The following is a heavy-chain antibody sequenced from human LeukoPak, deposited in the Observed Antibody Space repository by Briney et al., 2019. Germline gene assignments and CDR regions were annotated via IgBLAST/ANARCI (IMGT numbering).Heavy chain of an antibody. V-gene: IGHV3-30*04. CDR3: AREYISGWFDY. Sequence: GTSLRLSCAASGFSFRMFAMHWVRQAPGKGLEWVAFISYDGRNEFYADSVKGRFTISRDSSKNTLYLQMNSLTTEDTAVYYCAREYISGWFDYWGQGTLVTVSS. CDR1: GFSFRMFA. CDR2: ISYDGRNE. J-gene: IGHJ4*02. D-gene: IGHD6-19*01.